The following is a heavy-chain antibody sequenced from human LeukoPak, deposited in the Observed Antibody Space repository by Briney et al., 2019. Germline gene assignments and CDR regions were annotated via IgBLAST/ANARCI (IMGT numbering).Heavy chain of an antibody. V-gene: IGHV5-51*01. CDR3: ARQYSGYDTPFDY. Sequence: GESLKISCKGSGYSFTSYWIAWVRQMPGKDLEWMGIIYLGDSETRYSPSFQGQVTISADKSISTAYLQWSSLRASDTAMYYCARQYSGYDTPFDYWGQGTLVTVSS. CDR2: IYLGDSET. D-gene: IGHD5-12*01. CDR1: GYSFTSYW. J-gene: IGHJ4*02.